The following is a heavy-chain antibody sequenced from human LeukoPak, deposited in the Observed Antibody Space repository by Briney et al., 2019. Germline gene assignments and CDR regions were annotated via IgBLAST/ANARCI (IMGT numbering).Heavy chain of an antibody. J-gene: IGHJ2*01. CDR1: GGSFSGYY. V-gene: IGHV4-34*01. CDR3: ARDYGDIPPDWYYDL. D-gene: IGHD4-17*01. CDR2: INHSGST. Sequence: PSETLSLTCAVYGGSFSGYYWSWLRQPPGKGLEWIGEINHSGSTNYNPSLKSRVTISVDTSKNQFSLKLSSVTAADTAVYYCARDYGDIPPDWYYDLWGRGTLVTVSS.